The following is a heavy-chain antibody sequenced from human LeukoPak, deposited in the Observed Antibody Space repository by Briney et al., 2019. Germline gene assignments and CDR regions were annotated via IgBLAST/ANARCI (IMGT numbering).Heavy chain of an antibody. CDR2: IYYSGSGRT. J-gene: IGHJ4*02. CDR3: ARRGGHAGSFDY. D-gene: IGHD2-15*01. V-gene: IGHV4-59*08. CDR1: GGSISGYY. Sequence: SETLSLTCTVSGGSISGYYWSWIRQPPGKGLEWIGYIYYSGSGRTNYNPSLKSRVTISVDTSKNQFSLKLSSVTAADTAVYYCARRGGHAGSFDYWGQGTLVTISS.